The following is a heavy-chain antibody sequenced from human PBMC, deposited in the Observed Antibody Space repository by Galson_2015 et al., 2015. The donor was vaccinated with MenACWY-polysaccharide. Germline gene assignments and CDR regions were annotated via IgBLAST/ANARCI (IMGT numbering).Heavy chain of an antibody. CDR2: INADGSAI. J-gene: IGHJ5*02. D-gene: IGHD2-15*01. V-gene: IGHV3-74*01. CDR1: GFSFSIYW. CDR3: TKVGAKYCSGSSCHFNWFDP. Sequence: SLRLSCAASGFSFSIYWMHWVRHAPGKGLVWVARINADGSAIDYADSVRGRFTISRDNVKNTLYLEMNSLRADDTAVYYCTKVGAKYCSGSSCHFNWFDPWGQGTLVTVSS.